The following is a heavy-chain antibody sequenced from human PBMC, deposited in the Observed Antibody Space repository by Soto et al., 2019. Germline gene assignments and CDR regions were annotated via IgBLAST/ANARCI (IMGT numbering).Heavy chain of an antibody. CDR1: GGSISSSSYY. J-gene: IGHJ1*01. D-gene: IGHD3-22*01. CDR2: IYYSGST. Sequence: QLQLQESGPGLVKPSETLSLTCTVSGGSISSSSYYWGWIRQPPGKGLEWIGSIYYSGSTYYNPSLKSRVTISVDTSKNQFYLKLSSVTAADTAVYYCARIPSGYYDSSGYYFQVLYFQHWGQGTLVTVSS. V-gene: IGHV4-39*01. CDR3: ARIPSGYYDSSGYYFQVLYFQH.